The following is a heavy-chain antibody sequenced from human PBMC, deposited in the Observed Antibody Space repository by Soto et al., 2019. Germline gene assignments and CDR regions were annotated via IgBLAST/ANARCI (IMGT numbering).Heavy chain of an antibody. Sequence: SETLSLTCTVSGGSISSGDYYWSWIRQPPGKGLEWIGYIHYSGTTYYNPSLKSRVTISVDTSKNQFSLKLSSVTAADTAMYYCARGYDSSGYYYSFDYWGQGTLVTVSS. CDR3: ARGYDSSGYYYSFDY. D-gene: IGHD3-22*01. V-gene: IGHV4-30-4*01. CDR2: IHYSGTT. J-gene: IGHJ4*02. CDR1: GGSISSGDYY.